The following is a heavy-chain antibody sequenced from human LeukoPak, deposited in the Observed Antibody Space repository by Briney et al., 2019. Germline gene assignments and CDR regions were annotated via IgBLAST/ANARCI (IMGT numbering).Heavy chain of an antibody. D-gene: IGHD6-19*01. CDR1: GGSISSYY. Sequence: SETLSLTCTVSGGSISSYYWSWIRQPPGKGLERIGYIYYSGSTNYNPSLKSRVTISVDTSKNQFSLKLSSVTAADTAVYYCAREYSSGWYDYWGQGTLVTVSS. V-gene: IGHV4-59*01. CDR2: IYYSGST. CDR3: AREYSSGWYDY. J-gene: IGHJ4*02.